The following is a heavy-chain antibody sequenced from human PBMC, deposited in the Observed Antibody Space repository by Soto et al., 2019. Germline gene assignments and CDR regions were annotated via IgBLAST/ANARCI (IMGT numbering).Heavy chain of an antibody. Sequence: EVQLLESGGGLVQPGGSLRLSCAASGFTFNTDTMGWVRQAPGKGLEWVAAISGSVVSTYYADSVKGRFSISRDNSHNMVFLQLNSLTVEDTAVYYCAKDLSSCSGGVCYSLYFDSWGQGALVTVSS. J-gene: IGHJ4*02. D-gene: IGHD2-8*02. CDR2: ISGSVVST. V-gene: IGHV3-23*01. CDR1: GFTFNTDT. CDR3: AKDLSSCSGGVCYSLYFDS.